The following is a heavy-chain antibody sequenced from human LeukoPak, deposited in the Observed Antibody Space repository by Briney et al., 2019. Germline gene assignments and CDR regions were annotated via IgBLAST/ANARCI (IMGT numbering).Heavy chain of an antibody. Sequence: PETLSLTCTVSGGSISSSSYYWGWIRQPPGKGLEWIGSIYYSGSTYYNPSLKSRVTISVDTSKNQFSLKLSSVTAADTAVYYCARHSSSWCINYWGQGTLVTVSS. CDR3: ARHSSSWCINY. CDR1: GGSISSSSYY. J-gene: IGHJ4*02. CDR2: IYYSGST. V-gene: IGHV4-39*01. D-gene: IGHD6-13*01.